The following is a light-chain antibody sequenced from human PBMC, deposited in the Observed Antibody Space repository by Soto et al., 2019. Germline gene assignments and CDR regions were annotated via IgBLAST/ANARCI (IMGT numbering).Light chain of an antibody. Sequence: QSALTQPASVSGSPGQSITISWTGTSSDVGGYDYVSWYQHHPGKAPKLMIYDVSNRPSGVSNRFSGSKSGNTASLTISGLQAEDEADYYCSSYTSSSLYVFGTGTNLTVL. CDR2: DVS. CDR3: SSYTSSSLYV. CDR1: SSDVGGYDY. J-gene: IGLJ1*01. V-gene: IGLV2-14*03.